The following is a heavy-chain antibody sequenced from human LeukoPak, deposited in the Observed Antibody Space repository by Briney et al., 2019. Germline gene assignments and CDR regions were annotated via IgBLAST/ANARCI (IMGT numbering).Heavy chain of an antibody. J-gene: IGHJ6*03. D-gene: IGHD3-9*01. CDR1: GGSISSYY. V-gene: IGHV4-59*01. CDR2: IYYSGST. CDR3: ARGKGLLRYFDWPGYYYYMDV. Sequence: PSETLSLTCTVSGGSISSYYWSWIRQPPGKGLEWIGYIYYSGSTNYKPSLKSRVTISVDTSKNQFSLKLSSVTAADTAVYYCARGKGLLRYFDWPGYYYYMDVWGKGTTVTISS.